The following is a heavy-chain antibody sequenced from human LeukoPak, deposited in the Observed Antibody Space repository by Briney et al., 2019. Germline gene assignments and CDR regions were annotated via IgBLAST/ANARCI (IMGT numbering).Heavy chain of an antibody. CDR1: GFTFSSYW. V-gene: IGHV3-74*01. J-gene: IGHJ4*02. Sequence: PGGSLRLSCAASGFTFSSYWMHLLRQAPGKGLVWVSRINSDGSSTSYAASVKGRFTISRDNAKNTLYLQMNSLRAEDTAVYYCARDLYGDYDLDYWGQGALVTVSS. CDR2: INSDGSST. CDR3: ARDLYGDYDLDY. D-gene: IGHD4-17*01.